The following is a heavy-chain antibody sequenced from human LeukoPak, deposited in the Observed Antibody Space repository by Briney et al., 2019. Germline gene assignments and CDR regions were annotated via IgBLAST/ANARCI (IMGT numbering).Heavy chain of an antibody. D-gene: IGHD2-2*01. CDR2: IKSKTGGGTT. V-gene: IGHV3-15*01. CDR3: TTDGDIVVVPAAMIGAFDI. CDR1: GFTFSNAW. Sequence: GGSLRLSCAASGFTFSNAWMSWVRQAPGKGLEWVGRIKSKTGGGTTDYAAPVKGRFTISRDDSKNTLYLQMNSLKTEDTAVYYCTTDGDIVVVPAAMIGAFDIWGQGTMVTVSS. J-gene: IGHJ3*02.